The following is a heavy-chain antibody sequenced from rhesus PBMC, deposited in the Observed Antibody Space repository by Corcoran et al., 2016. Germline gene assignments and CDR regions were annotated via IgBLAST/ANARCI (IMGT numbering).Heavy chain of an antibody. CDR3: ARGGQRLDY. Sequence: QVQLPESGPGVVKPSETLSLTCAVSGGSISSSYRWSWIRPPPGKVLEWSGYNYGKSKRTNYNPSLKRRGTIAKDTDKKQVSWKLSAVTAADTDVYYCARGGQRLDYWGQGVLVTVSS. J-gene: IGHJ4*01. CDR1: GGSISSSYR. CDR2: NYGKSKRT. D-gene: IGHD6-31*01. V-gene: IGHV4S10*01.